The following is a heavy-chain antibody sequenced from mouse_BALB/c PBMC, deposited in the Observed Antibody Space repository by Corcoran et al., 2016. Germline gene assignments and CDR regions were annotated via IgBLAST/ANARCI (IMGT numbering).Heavy chain of an antibody. CDR1: GFSLRPSARG. V-gene: IGHV8-8*01. CDR3: ARTGTTVRVDY. CDR2: IWWDDDK. D-gene: IGHD1-1*01. Sequence: ATLKESGPGILHPAWTLSETCPFSGFSLRPSARGVGWISQPSGKGLEWLAHIWWDDDKRYNPALKSRLTQSKVTSSNQVFLKIASGDTADTATYYCARTGTTVRVDYWGQGTTLTVSS. J-gene: IGHJ2*01.